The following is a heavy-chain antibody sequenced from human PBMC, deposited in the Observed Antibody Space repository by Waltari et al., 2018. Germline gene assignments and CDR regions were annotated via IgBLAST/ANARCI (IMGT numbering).Heavy chain of an antibody. CDR3: ARANGGLIGS. CDR1: GASISGGYW. V-gene: IGHV4-4*02. D-gene: IGHD3-16*01. Sequence: QVHLQESGPGLVRPSATLSLTCQVSGASISGGYWWIWVRQSPGKRLEWIGEIHHSGRTNSNPSLKNRLTLSVDESRNQFFLKITSVTAADTALYFCARANGGLIGSWGQGIVVTVSS. J-gene: IGHJ5*02. CDR2: IHHSGRT.